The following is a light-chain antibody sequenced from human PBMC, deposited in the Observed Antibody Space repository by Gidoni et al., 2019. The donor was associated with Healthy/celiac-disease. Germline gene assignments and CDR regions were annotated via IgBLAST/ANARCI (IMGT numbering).Light chain of an antibody. J-gene: IGKJ4*01. V-gene: IGKV3-20*01. CDR3: QQYGSSPGT. CDR1: QRVSRSY. Sequence: TVFTHSTGTLSFSRGESATLSCRDSQRVSRSYLAWYQQKPGQAPKLLIYGASSRATGIPDRFSGSGSGTDFTLTISRLEPEDFAVYYCQQYGSSPGTFGGGTKVEIK. CDR2: GAS.